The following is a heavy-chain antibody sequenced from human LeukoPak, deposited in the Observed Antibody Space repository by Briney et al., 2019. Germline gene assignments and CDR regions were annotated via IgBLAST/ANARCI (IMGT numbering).Heavy chain of an antibody. CDR3: ARNPLYSGSRTYDF. CDR2: INHSGST. V-gene: IGHV4-34*01. D-gene: IGHD1-26*01. Sequence: SETLSLTCAVYGGSFGGYYWSWIRQPPGKGLEWIGEINHSGSTNYNPSLKSRVTISVDTSKNQFSLKLSSVTAADTAVYYCARNPLYSGSRTYDFWGQGTLVTVSS. CDR1: GGSFGGYY. J-gene: IGHJ4*02.